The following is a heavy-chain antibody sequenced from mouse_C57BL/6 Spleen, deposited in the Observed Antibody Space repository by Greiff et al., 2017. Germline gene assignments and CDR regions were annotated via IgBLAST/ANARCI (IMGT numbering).Heavy chain of an antibody. CDR2: INPSSGYT. D-gene: IGHD2-14*01. Sequence: QVQLKQSGAELAKPGASVKLSCKASGYTFTSYWMHWVKQRPGQGLEWIGYINPSSGYTKYNQKFKDKATLTADKSSSTAYMQLSSLTYEASAVXYCARGVPDFDYWGQGTTLTVSS. CDR3: ARGVPDFDY. J-gene: IGHJ2*01. CDR1: GYTFTSYW. V-gene: IGHV1-7*01.